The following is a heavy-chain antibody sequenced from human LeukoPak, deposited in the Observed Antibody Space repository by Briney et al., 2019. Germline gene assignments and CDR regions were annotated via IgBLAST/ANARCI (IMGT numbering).Heavy chain of an antibody. CDR1: GYSFTSYW. CDR2: IYPGDSDT. CDR3: ARQSPYYYDSSGYYWADY. D-gene: IGHD3-22*01. J-gene: IGHJ4*02. V-gene: IGHV5-51*01. Sequence: GESLEISCKGSGYSFTSYWIGWVRQMPGKGLEWMGIIYPGDSDTRYNPSFQGQVTISADKSISTAYLQWSSLKASDTAMYYCARQSPYYYDSSGYYWADYWGQGTLVTVSS.